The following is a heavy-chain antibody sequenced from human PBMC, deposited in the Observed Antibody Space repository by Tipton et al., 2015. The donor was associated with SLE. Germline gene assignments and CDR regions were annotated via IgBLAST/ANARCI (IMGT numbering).Heavy chain of an antibody. CDR2: IYYSGST. V-gene: IGHV4-39*07. CDR1: GGSISSSSYY. J-gene: IGHJ6*03. CDR3: ARPDNYMDV. Sequence: LRLSCTVSGGSISSSSYYWGWIRQPPGKGLEWIGIIYYSGSTYYNPSLKSRVTISVDTSKNQFSLKLSSVTAADTAVYYCARPDNYMDVWGKGTTVTVSS. D-gene: IGHD3-9*01.